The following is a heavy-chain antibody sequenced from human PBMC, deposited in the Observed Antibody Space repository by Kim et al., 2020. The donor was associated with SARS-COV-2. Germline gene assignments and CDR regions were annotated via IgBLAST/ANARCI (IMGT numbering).Heavy chain of an antibody. J-gene: IGHJ4*02. D-gene: IGHD4-17*01. CDR3: ARHRATVTTFDS. V-gene: IGHV4-59*08. CDR1: GGSISSYY. Sequence: SETLSLTCTVSGGSISSYYWSWIRQPPGKGLEWIGYLYYSGSTNYNPSLKSRVTISVDTSKNQFSLTLSSVTAADTAVYYCARHRATVTTFDSWGQGTLVTVSS. CDR2: LYYSGST.